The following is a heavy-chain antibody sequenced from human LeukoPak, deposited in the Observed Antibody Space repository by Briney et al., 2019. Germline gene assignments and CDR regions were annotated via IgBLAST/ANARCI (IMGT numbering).Heavy chain of an antibody. CDR1: GFTFDDYA. V-gene: IGHV3-43*02. CDR2: ISGDGGST. J-gene: IGHJ3*02. D-gene: IGHD5-12*01. Sequence: PGGSLRLSCAASGFTFDDYAMHWVRQAPGKGLEWVSLISGDGGSTYYADSVKGRFTISRDNSRNSLYLQMNSLRTEDTALYYCAKGRLRFWGNAFDIWGQGTMVTVSS. CDR3: AKGRLRFWGNAFDI.